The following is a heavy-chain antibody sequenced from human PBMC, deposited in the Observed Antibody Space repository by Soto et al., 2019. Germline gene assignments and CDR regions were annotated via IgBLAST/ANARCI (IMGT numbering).Heavy chain of an antibody. D-gene: IGHD3-10*01. CDR2: FYHSGST. Sequence: PSETLSLTCTVSGGSISSGPYSWGWIRQPPGKGLEWIGTFYHSGSTNYNPSLKSRVTISVDKSKNQFPLNLSSVTAADTAVYYCARDQNGSGNYYTRYFDYWGQGTLVTVSS. CDR1: GGSISSGPYS. V-gene: IGHV4-39*06. J-gene: IGHJ4*02. CDR3: ARDQNGSGNYYTRYFDY.